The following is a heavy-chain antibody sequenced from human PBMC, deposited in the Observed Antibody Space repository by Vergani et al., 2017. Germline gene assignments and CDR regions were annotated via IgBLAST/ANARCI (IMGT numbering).Heavy chain of an antibody. CDR1: GFSFGDYA. CDR2: IRNKAYGGTT. J-gene: IGHJ4*02. CDR3: SRGRGYSFGYSDY. D-gene: IGHD5-18*01. V-gene: IGHV3-49*04. Sequence: EVQLVESGGGLVPPGRSLRLSCAASGFSFGDYAMTWVRQVQGKGPEWVTFIRNKAYGGTTEYAASVKGRFTISRDDSKRLAYLQLSGLKTEDTAVYFCSRGRGYSFGYSDYWGQGTLVTVSS.